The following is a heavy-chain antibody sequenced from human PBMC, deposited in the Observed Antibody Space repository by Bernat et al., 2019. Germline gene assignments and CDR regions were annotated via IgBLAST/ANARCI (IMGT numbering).Heavy chain of an antibody. CDR1: GFMFTKYA. Sequence: EVELVESGGTLVRPGGSLRLSCAASGFMFTKYAMHWVRQAPGEGPEYLSSILGSGDSTQYANSVKGRFIISRDNSKNTLYLHMGDLRPDDMAVYYCAGDKEGGYSFDHWGQGTLVTVSS. CDR2: ILGSGDST. V-gene: IGHV3-64*01. J-gene: IGHJ4*02. CDR3: AGDKEGGYSFDH. D-gene: IGHD5-12*01.